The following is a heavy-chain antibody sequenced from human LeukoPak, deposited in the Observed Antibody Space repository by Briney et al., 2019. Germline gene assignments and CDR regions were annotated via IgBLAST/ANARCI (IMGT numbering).Heavy chain of an antibody. J-gene: IGHJ5*02. D-gene: IGHD6-13*01. Sequence: GGSLRLSCAASGFTFSSYGMHWVRQAPGKGLEWVAVIWYDGSNKYYADSVKGRFTISRDNSKNTLYLQMNSLRAEDTAVYYCARGRVAAASSWFDPWGQGTLVTVSS. CDR2: IWYDGSNK. CDR3: ARGRVAAASSWFDP. V-gene: IGHV3-33*01. CDR1: GFTFSSYG.